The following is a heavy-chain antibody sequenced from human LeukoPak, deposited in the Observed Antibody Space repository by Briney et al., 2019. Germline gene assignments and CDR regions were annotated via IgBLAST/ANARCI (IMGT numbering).Heavy chain of an antibody. CDR3: ARGGYNWNDESAFDI. CDR1: GFTVSSNY. D-gene: IGHD1-1*01. V-gene: IGHV3-66*02. Sequence: GGSLSLSCAASGFTVSSNYMSWVRQAPGKGLEWVSVIYSGGSTYYADSVKGRFTISRDNSKNTLYLQMNSLRAEDTAVYYCARGGYNWNDESAFDIWGQGTMVTVSS. CDR2: IYSGGST. J-gene: IGHJ3*02.